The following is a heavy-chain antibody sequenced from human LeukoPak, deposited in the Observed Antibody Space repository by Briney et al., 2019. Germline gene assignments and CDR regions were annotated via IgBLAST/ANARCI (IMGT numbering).Heavy chain of an antibody. J-gene: IGHJ6*04. Sequence: SVKVPCKASGGTFSSYAISWVRQAPGQGLEWMGGIIPIFGTANYAQKFQGRVTITADKSTSTAYMELSSLRSEDTAVYYCARDPQGGTMVRGVIKYYYYGMDVWGKGTTVTVSS. CDR3: ARDPQGGTMVRGVIKYYYYGMDV. CDR2: IIPIFGTA. D-gene: IGHD3-10*01. V-gene: IGHV1-69*06. CDR1: GGTFSSYA.